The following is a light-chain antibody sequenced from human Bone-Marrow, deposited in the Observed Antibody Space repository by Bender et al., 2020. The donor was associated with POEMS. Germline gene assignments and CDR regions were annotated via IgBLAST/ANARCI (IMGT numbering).Light chain of an antibody. V-gene: IGLV2-14*03. CDR2: DVN. CDR3: ASYTSFNTFV. J-gene: IGLJ1*01. CDR1: NGDLGAYDH. Sequence: QSALTQPASVSGSPGQSITISCAGSNGDLGAYDHVSWLLQYPGRAPKLLIYDVNNRPSGVSSRFSGSKSANTASLTISGLRTEDEADYYCASYTSFNTFVFGTGTKVVVL.